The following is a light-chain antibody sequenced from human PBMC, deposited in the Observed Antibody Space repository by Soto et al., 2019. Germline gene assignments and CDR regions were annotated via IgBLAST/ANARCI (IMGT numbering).Light chain of an antibody. CDR2: WAS. CDR1: QSVLSSSNNKNY. V-gene: IGKV4-1*01. CDR3: QQYYSAPIT. J-gene: IGKJ4*01. Sequence: DIVMTQSPDSLAVSPGERATFNCKSSQSVLSSSNNKNYLAWFQHKPGQPPKQVIYWASTRESGVTDRFSGSGSGTDFTLTISSLQAEDVAVYYCQQYYSAPITFGGGTKVEIK.